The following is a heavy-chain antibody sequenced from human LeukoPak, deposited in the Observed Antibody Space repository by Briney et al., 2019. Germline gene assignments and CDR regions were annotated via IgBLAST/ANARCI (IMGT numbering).Heavy chain of an antibody. Sequence: GGSLRLSCAASGFTFDDYAMHWVRHAPGKGLEWVSGISWNSGSIGYADSVKGRFTISRDNAKNSLYLQMNSLRAEDTALYYCAKASIEHYDSSGPYYFDYWGQGTLVTVSS. CDR2: ISWNSGSI. CDR1: GFTFDDYA. CDR3: AKASIEHYDSSGPYYFDY. J-gene: IGHJ4*02. D-gene: IGHD3-22*01. V-gene: IGHV3-9*01.